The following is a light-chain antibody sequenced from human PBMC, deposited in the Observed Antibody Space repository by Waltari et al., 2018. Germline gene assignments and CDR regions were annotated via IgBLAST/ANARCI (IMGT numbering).Light chain of an antibody. V-gene: IGLV2-11*01. CDR3: CSYGGSYSFVV. CDR2: DVT. Sequence: QSALTQPRSVSGSPGQSVTISGTATSSDVGGYNYVSWYQQHPGKAPKPISYDVTKRPSGVPDRFSGSKSGNTASLTISGLQAEDEADYYCCSYGGSYSFVVFGGGTKLTVL. CDR1: SSDVGGYNY. J-gene: IGLJ2*01.